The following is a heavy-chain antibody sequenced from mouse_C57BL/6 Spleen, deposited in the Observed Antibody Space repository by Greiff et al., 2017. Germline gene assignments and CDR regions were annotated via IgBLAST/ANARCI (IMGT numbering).Heavy chain of an antibody. Sequence: VKLQESGAELVRPGASVTLSCKASGYTFTDYEMHWVKQTPVHGLEWIGAIDPETGGTAYNQKFKGKAILTADKSSSTAYMELRSLTSEDSAVYYCTDGYWNYWGQGTTLTVSS. V-gene: IGHV1-15*01. CDR2: IDPETGGT. J-gene: IGHJ2*01. CDR3: TDGYWNY. CDR1: GYTFTDYE. D-gene: IGHD2-3*01.